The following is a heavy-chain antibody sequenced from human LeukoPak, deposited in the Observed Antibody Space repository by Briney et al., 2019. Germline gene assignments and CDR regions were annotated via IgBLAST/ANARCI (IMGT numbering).Heavy chain of an antibody. CDR3: AKGRMMATIMISFDF. CDR2: ISYDGSTQ. CDR1: GFTFSTYG. V-gene: IGHV3-30*18. Sequence: GGSLRLSCAASGFTFSTYGMHWVRQAPGKGLEWVAVISYDGSTQYYADSVKGRFTISRDNSNNTLSLQMNSLKAEDTAVYYCAKGRMMATIMISFDFWGRGTLVTVSS. J-gene: IGHJ4*02. D-gene: IGHD5-24*01.